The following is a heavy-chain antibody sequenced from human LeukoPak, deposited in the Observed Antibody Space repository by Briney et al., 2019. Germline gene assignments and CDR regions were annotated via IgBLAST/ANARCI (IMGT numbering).Heavy chain of an antibody. Sequence: SETLSLTCAVSGGSTSTDTWWSWVRQPPGKGLEWIGEIHHTGSSNYNPSLKSRLTTSLDKFKNQFSLKLSSMTAADTAVYYCASKKNSGSNYFDSWGQGTLVTVS. CDR2: IHHTGSS. D-gene: IGHD1-26*01. V-gene: IGHV4-4*02. CDR3: ASKKNSGSNYFDS. CDR1: GGSTSTDTW. J-gene: IGHJ4*02.